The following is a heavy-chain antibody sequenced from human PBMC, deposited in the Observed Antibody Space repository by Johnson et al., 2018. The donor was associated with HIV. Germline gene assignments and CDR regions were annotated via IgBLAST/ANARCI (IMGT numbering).Heavy chain of an antibody. CDR2: ISGSGGST. CDR3: TTDPWGSDAFDI. J-gene: IGHJ3*02. CDR1: GFTFSSYA. D-gene: IGHD7-27*01. V-gene: IGHV3-23*04. Sequence: VQLVESGGGLVQPGGSLRLSCAASGFTFSSYAMSWVRQAPGKGLEWVSAISGSGGSTYYADSVKGRFTISRDNSKNKLYLQMNSLRAEDTAVYYCTTDPWGSDAFDIWGQGTMVTVSS.